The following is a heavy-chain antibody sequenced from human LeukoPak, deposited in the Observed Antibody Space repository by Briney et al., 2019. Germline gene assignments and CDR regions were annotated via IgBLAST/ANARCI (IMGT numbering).Heavy chain of an antibody. D-gene: IGHD2-15*01. J-gene: IGHJ4*02. CDR3: AKAPLGRCTGVICYYFDY. CDR2: IYSDDTT. Sequence: PGGSLRLSCAVSGFTVSGNYMSWIRQAPGKGLEWVSLIYSDDTTLYADSVKGRFTISRDISKNTLYLQMSSLRAEDAAVYYCAKAPLGRCTGVICYYFDYWGQGTLVTVSS. V-gene: IGHV3-53*01. CDR1: GFTVSGNY.